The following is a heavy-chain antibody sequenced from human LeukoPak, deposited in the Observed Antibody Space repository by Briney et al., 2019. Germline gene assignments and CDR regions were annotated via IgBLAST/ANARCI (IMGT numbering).Heavy chain of an antibody. J-gene: IGHJ6*02. V-gene: IGHV3-30-3*01. CDR2: ISYDGSNK. CDR3: ARETPNRILWFGELLYYYGMDV. CDR1: GFTFSSYA. Sequence: GGSLRLSCAASGFTFSSYAMHWVRQAPGKGLEWVAVISYDGSNKYYADSVKGRFTISRDNSKNNLYLQMNSLRAEDTAVYYCARETPNRILWFGELLYYYGMDVWGQGTTVTVSS. D-gene: IGHD3-10*01.